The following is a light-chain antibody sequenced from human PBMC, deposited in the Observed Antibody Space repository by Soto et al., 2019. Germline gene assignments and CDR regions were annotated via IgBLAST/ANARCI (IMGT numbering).Light chain of an antibody. J-gene: IGKJ1*01. CDR2: GAA. V-gene: IGKV3-15*01. CDR3: QQHHNWPA. CDR1: QSVLSS. Sequence: EMVMTQSPATLSVSPGERATLSCRASQSVLSSLAWYQQKPGQAPRLLIYGAATRDTGIPARFSGSGCRTDFTLIISGLQSHEFVFYYCQQHHNWPAFAHGTKVQLK.